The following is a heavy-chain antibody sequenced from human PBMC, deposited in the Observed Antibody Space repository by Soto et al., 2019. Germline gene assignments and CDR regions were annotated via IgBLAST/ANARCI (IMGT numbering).Heavy chain of an antibody. V-gene: IGHV1-46*03. CDR2: INPSGGST. D-gene: IGHD1-7*01. J-gene: IGHJ6*03. Sequence: ASVKVSCKASGGTFTSYYMHWVRQAPGQGLEWMGIINPSGGSTSYAQKFQGRVTMTRDTSTSTVYMELSSLRSEDTAVYYCARGPHLRLELPHYYYYMDVWGKGTTVTVSS. CDR1: GGTFTSYY. CDR3: ARGPHLRLELPHYYYYMDV.